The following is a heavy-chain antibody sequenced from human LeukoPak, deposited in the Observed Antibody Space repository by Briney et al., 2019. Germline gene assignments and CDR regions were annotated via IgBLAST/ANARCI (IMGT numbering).Heavy chain of an antibody. J-gene: IGHJ4*02. Sequence: GGSLRLSCAASGFSFSSHNMHWVRQAPGKGLEWVAVIWYDGSSKYYADSVKGRFTISRDNSRNTLYLQMNSLRAEDTAVYYCAKALIPRDTAMVKGYWGQGTLVTVSS. V-gene: IGHV3-33*06. CDR2: IWYDGSSK. D-gene: IGHD5-18*01. CDR3: AKALIPRDTAMVKGY. CDR1: GFSFSSHN.